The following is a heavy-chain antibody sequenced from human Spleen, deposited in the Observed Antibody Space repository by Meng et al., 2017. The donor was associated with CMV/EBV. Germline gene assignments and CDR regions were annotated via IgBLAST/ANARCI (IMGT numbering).Heavy chain of an antibody. Sequence: LTCAVYGGSFSGYYWSWIRQPPGKGLEWVSLIYSGGSSTYYADSVKGRFTISRDNSKNTLYLQMNSLRAEDTAVYYCAKGGRPADYWGQGTLVTVSS. CDR2: IYSGGSST. V-gene: IGHV3-23*03. CDR1: GGSFSGYY. CDR3: AKGGRPADY. J-gene: IGHJ4*02. D-gene: IGHD5-12*01.